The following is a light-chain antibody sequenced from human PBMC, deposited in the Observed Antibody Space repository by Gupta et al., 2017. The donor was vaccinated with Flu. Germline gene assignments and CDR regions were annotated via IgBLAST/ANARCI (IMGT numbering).Light chain of an antibody. V-gene: IGKV3-20*01. CDR1: QSVSSSY. CDR2: AS. Sequence: GERATLSCRASQSVSSSYLAWYQQKPGQAPRLLIYASSRATGIPERFSGSGSGTDFTLTISRLEPEDFAVYYCQQYGRSPFTFGPGTKVDI. CDR3: QQYGRSPFT. J-gene: IGKJ3*01.